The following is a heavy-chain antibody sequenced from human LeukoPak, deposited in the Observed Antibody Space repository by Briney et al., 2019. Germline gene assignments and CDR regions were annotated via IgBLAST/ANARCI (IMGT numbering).Heavy chain of an antibody. D-gene: IGHD1-26*01. V-gene: IGHV3-30*02. CDR3: AKDVHRYSGSPCDGFDI. CDR2: IRYDGSSK. J-gene: IGHJ3*02. Sequence: GGSLRLSCAASGFTFSSYCIHWVRQAPGKGLEWVAFIRYDGSSKYYADSVKGRFTISRDNSKNTLYLQMNSLRAEDTALYYCAKDVHRYSGSPCDGFDIWGQGTMVTVSS. CDR1: GFTFSSYC.